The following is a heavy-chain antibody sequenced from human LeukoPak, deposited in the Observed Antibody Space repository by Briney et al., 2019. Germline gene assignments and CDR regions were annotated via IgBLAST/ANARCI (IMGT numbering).Heavy chain of an antibody. Sequence: GGSLRLSCAASGFTFSDYYMSWIRQAPGKGLEWVSYISSSSSTIYYADSVKGRFTISRDNAKNSLYLQMNSLRAEDTAVYYCARGYYYDSSGYYAPFDYWGQGTLVTVSS. D-gene: IGHD3-22*01. CDR1: GFTFSDYY. V-gene: IGHV3-11*04. CDR3: ARGYYYDSSGYYAPFDY. J-gene: IGHJ4*02. CDR2: ISSSSSTI.